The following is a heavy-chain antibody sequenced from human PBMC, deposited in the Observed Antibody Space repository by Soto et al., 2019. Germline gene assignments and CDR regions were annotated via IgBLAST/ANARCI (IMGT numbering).Heavy chain of an antibody. D-gene: IGHD4-17*01. J-gene: IGHJ4*02. CDR1: GGSISSYY. CDR3: AGGFAYGDYEGVAYY. Sequence: PSETLSLTCTVSGGSISSYYWSWIRQPPGKGLEWIGYIYYSGSTNYNPSLKSRVTISVDTSKNQFSLKLHAVTAADTAVYHCAGGFAYGDYEGVAYYWGQGNLVTVCS. V-gene: IGHV4-59*01. CDR2: IYYSGST.